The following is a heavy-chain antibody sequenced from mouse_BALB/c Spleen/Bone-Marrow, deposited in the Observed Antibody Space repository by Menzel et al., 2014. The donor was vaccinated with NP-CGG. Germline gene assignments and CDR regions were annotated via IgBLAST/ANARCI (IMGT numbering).Heavy chain of an antibody. CDR2: INPDSSTI. D-gene: IGHD2-3*01. Sequence: EVQGVESGGGLVQPGSSLKISCAASGFDFSGFWLGWVRLAPGKGLEWIGEINPDSSTINYTPSLKDRFITSRDNAKNTLYLQMSKVRSEDTALYYFARLGYYGGFAYWGQGTLVTVSA. CDR3: ARLGYYGGFAY. CDR1: GFDFSGFW. J-gene: IGHJ3*01. V-gene: IGHV4-1*02.